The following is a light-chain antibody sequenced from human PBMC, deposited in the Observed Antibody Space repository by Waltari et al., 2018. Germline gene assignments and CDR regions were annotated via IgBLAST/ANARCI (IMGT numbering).Light chain of an antibody. CDR3: LLYTTYSRT. CDR1: QYISNW. CDR2: GAS. V-gene: IGKV1-5*03. J-gene: IGKJ1*01. Sequence: DIEMTQSPSTLSASVGERVTISCRTSQYISNWLAWYQQKPGKPPKILISGASTLHSGVPSRFSGSGSWTEFTLTINALQPDDFATYYCLLYTTYSRTFGQGTRVEI.